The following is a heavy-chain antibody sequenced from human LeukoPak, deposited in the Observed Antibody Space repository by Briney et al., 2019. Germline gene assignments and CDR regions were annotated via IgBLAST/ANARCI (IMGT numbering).Heavy chain of an antibody. V-gene: IGHV4-39*07. CDR1: GDSISSSSYY. CDR2: IYYSGST. J-gene: IGHJ3*02. D-gene: IGHD3-22*01. Sequence: SETLSLTCTVSGDSISSSSYYWGWIRQPPGKGLEWIGSIYYSGSTYYNPSLKSRVTISVDTSKNQFSLKLRSVTAADTAVYYCARVGGITMIVVLITDAFDIWGQGTMVTVSS. CDR3: ARVGGITMIVVLITDAFDI.